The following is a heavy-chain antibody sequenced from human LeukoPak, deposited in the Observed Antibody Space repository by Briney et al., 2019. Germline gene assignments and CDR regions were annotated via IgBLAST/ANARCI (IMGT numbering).Heavy chain of an antibody. CDR3: ATSSTGRFGELDY. V-gene: IGHV4-30-2*01. Sequence: SETLSLTCAVSGGSISSGGYSWSWIRQPPGKGLEWIGYICHSGSTYYNPSLKSRVTISVDRSKNQFSLKLSSVTAADTAVYYCATSSTGRFGELDYWGQGTLVTVSS. CDR1: GGSISSGGYS. CDR2: ICHSGST. D-gene: IGHD3-10*01. J-gene: IGHJ4*02.